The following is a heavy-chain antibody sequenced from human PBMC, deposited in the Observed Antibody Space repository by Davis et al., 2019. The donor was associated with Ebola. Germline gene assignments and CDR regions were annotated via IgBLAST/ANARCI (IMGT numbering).Heavy chain of an antibody. Sequence: PGGSLRLSCAASGFTFSSYWMHWVRQAPGKGLVWVSRINPDGSFTDYADSVKGRFSISRDSTSNTLYLQMNSLKSEDTAVYYCTAVAKTGWGQGTLVIVSS. CDR3: TAVAKTG. V-gene: IGHV3-74*01. CDR2: INPDGSFT. J-gene: IGHJ4*02. CDR1: GFTFSSYW. D-gene: IGHD6-19*01.